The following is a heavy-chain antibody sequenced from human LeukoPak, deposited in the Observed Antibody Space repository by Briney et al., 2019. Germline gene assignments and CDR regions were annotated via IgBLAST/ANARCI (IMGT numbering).Heavy chain of an antibody. D-gene: IGHD6-19*01. CDR2: ISGSGGST. CDR3: AKDHLPGIVVADRDY. Sequence: PGGSLRLSCAASGFTFSRYGMGWVRQAPGKGLEWVSAISGSGGSTYYADSVKGRFTISRDNSKNTLYLQINSLRAEDTAVYYCAKDHLPGIVVADRDYWGQGTLVTVSS. J-gene: IGHJ4*02. V-gene: IGHV3-23*01. CDR1: GFTFSRYG.